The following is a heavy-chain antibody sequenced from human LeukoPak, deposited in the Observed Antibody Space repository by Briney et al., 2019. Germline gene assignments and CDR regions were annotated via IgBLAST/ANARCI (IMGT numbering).Heavy chain of an antibody. Sequence: SETLSLTCAVYGGSFSGYYWSWIRQPPGKGLEWIGEINHSGSTNYNPSLKSRVTISVDTSKNQFSLKLSSVTAADTAVYYCARGRDTAMVLYYFDYWGQGTLVTDSS. CDR2: INHSGST. V-gene: IGHV4-34*01. J-gene: IGHJ4*02. CDR1: GGSFSGYY. CDR3: ARGRDTAMVLYYFDY. D-gene: IGHD5-18*01.